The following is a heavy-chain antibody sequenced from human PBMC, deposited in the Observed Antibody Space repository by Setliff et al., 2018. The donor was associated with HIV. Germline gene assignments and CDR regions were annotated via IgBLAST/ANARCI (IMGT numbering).Heavy chain of an antibody. CDR2: VNPISGVT. CDR1: GGSFSSYA. Sequence: ASVKVSCKASGGSFSSYAISWVRQAPGQGLEWMGWVNPISGVTNDAQKFQGRVTMTRDTSTSTAYMELRSLTSEDTAVYYCASGKGVRGVIITGGLDVWGKGTTVTVSS. J-gene: IGHJ6*04. CDR3: ASGKGVRGVIITGGLDV. V-gene: IGHV1-8*01. D-gene: IGHD3-10*01.